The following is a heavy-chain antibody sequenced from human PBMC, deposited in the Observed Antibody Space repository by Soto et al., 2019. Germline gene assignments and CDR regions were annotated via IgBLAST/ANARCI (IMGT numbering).Heavy chain of an antibody. CDR3: ARGGYFDWSNYYYYYGMDV. CDR1: GYTLTGYY. CDR2: INPNSGGT. V-gene: IGHV1-2*04. J-gene: IGHJ6*02. Sequence: ASVKVSCKASGYTLTGYYMHWVRLAPGQGLEWMGWINPNSGGTNYAQKFQGWVTMTRDTSISTAYMELSRLRSDDTAVYYCARGGYFDWSNYYYYYGMDVWGQGTTVTVSS. D-gene: IGHD3-9*01.